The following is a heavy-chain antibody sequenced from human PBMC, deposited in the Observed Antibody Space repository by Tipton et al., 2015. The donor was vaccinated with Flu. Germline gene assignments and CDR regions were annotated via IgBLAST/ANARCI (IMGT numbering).Heavy chain of an antibody. CDR2: IWFDGNKK. CDR3: ARGTDEGFFDWGEG. V-gene: IGHV3-33*01. CDR1: GFTFSRYG. D-gene: IGHD3-9*01. Sequence: QLVQSGGGVVQPGRSLRLSCAASGFTFSRYGMHWVRQAPGKGLEWVAVIWFDGNKKHYADSVKGRFNISRDNSKNTLFLQMDSLRAEDTAVYYCARGTDEGFFDWGEGGGQGALVTVSS. J-gene: IGHJ4*02.